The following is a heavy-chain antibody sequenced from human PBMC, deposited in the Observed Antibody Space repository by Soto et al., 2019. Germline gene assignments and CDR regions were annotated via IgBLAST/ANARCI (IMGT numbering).Heavy chain of an antibody. Sequence: KASETLSLTCAVYGGSFSGYYWSWIRQPPGKGLEWIGEINHSGSTNYNPSLKSRVTISVDTSKNQFSLKLSSVTAADTAVYYCARGPISSSWPYYYYYGTDVWGQGTTVTVSS. CDR3: ARGPISSSWPYYYYYGTDV. CDR1: GGSFSGYY. CDR2: INHSGST. D-gene: IGHD6-13*01. V-gene: IGHV4-34*01. J-gene: IGHJ6*02.